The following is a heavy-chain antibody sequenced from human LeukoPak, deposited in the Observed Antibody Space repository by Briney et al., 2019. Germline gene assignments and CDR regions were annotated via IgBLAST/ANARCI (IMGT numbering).Heavy chain of an antibody. CDR2: IRSNGGDT. CDR1: GFTFREYS. V-gene: IGHV3-23*01. J-gene: IGHJ3*02. Sequence: GGSLRLSCAASGFTFREYSMSWVRQAPGKGLEWVSNIRSNGGDTYYTDSVKGRFTISRDNSKNTLYLEMNSLRAGDTAVYYCARGYIVLVPAAIKDAFDIWGRGTMVTVSS. D-gene: IGHD2-2*02. CDR3: ARGYIVLVPAAIKDAFDI.